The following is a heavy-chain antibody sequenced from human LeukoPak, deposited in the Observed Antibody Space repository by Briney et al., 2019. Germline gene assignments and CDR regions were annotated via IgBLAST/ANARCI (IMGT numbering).Heavy chain of an antibody. J-gene: IGHJ3*02. D-gene: IGHD2-15*01. CDR3: ARAAIVVVVESAFDI. Sequence: ASVKVSCKASGYTFTSYGISWVRQAPGQGLEWMGWISAYNGNTNYAQKLQGRVTMTTDTSTSTAYMELRSLRSDDTAVYYCARAAIVVVVESAFDIWGQGTMVTVSS. V-gene: IGHV1-18*01. CDR2: ISAYNGNT. CDR1: GYTFTSYG.